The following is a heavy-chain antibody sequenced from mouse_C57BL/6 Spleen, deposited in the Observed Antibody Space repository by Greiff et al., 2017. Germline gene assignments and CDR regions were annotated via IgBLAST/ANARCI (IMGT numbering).Heavy chain of an antibody. V-gene: IGHV1-81*01. J-gene: IGHJ1*03. CDR3: ARSGNRYFDV. CDR2: IYPRSGNT. CDR1: GYTFTSYG. Sequence: VQLQQSGAELARPGASVKLSCKASGYTFTSYGISWVKQRTGQGLEWIGEIYPRSGNTYYNEKFKGKATLTADKSSSTAYMERRSLTSEDSAVYFCARSGNRYFDVWGTGTTVTVSS. D-gene: IGHD2-1*01.